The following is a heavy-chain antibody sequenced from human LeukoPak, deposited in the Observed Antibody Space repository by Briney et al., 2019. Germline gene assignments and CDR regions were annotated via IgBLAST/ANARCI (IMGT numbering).Heavy chain of an antibody. J-gene: IGHJ6*03. CDR3: ARGGPYYYYYYMDV. CDR2: IYYSGST. Sequence: SETLSLTCTVSGGSISSYYWSWIRQPPGKGLEWIGYIYYSGSTNYNPSLKSRVTISVDTSKNQFSLKLSSVTAADTAVYYCARGGPYYYYYYMDVWGKGTTVTISS. D-gene: IGHD2-15*01. V-gene: IGHV4-59*12. CDR1: GGSISSYY.